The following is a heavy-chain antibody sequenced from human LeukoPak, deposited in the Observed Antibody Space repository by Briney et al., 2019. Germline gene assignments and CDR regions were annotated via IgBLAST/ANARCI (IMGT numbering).Heavy chain of an antibody. CDR1: GFTFTSYA. J-gene: IGHJ5*02. Sequence: PGASLRLSCAASGFTFTSYAMSWIRQAPGKGLEWVSAISGSGGSTYYADSVKGRFTISRDNSKSTLYLQMNSLRAEDTAVYYCAKGSSSQFDPWGQGTLVTVSS. CDR3: AKGSSSQFDP. V-gene: IGHV3-23*01. D-gene: IGHD6-13*01. CDR2: ISGSGGST.